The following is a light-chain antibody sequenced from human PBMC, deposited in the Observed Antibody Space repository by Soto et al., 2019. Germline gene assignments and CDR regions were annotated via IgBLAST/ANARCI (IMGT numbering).Light chain of an antibody. CDR1: SSDVGGYDY. J-gene: IGLJ3*02. V-gene: IGLV2-14*01. Sequence: QSALTQPASVSGSPGQSITISCTGTSSDVGGYDYVSCYQQHPGKAPKLMIYEVSTRPSGVSNRFSGSKSGNTSSLTISGLQSEDEADYYCLAYTNTSTRVFGGGTKLTVL. CDR2: EVS. CDR3: LAYTNTSTRV.